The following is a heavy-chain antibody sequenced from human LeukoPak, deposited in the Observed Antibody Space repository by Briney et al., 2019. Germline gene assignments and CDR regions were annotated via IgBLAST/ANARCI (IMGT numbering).Heavy chain of an antibody. CDR3: ARHRPSITIFGVVKNFDY. D-gene: IGHD3-3*01. V-gene: IGHV4-59*01. CDR1: GGSISSYY. J-gene: IGHJ4*02. CDR2: IYNSGST. Sequence: PSETLSLTCTVSGGSISSYYWSWIRQPPGKGLEWIGNIYNSGSTNYNPSLKSRVIISVDTSKNQFSLKLSSVAAADTAVYYCARHRPSITIFGVVKNFDYWGQGTLVTVSS.